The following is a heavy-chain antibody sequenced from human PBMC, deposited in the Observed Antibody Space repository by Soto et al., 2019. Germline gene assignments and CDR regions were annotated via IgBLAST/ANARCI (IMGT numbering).Heavy chain of an antibody. D-gene: IGHD3-3*01. J-gene: IGHJ4*02. Sequence: SQTLSLTCAISGDSVSSNSAAWNWIRQSPSRGLDWLGRTYYRSKWYNDYAVSVKSRITINPDTSKNQFSLQLNSVTPEDTAVYYCAREVEYYDFWSGYYAFDYWGQGTLVTVSS. CDR2: TYYRSKWYN. CDR1: GDSVSSNSAA. CDR3: AREVEYYDFWSGYYAFDY. V-gene: IGHV6-1*01.